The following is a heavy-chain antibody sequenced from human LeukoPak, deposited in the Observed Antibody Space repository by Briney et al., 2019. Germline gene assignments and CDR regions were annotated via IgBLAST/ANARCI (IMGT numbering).Heavy chain of an antibody. D-gene: IGHD5-24*01. CDR1: GFTFSSYE. J-gene: IGHJ6*03. CDR3: ARVEWLQFGYMDV. V-gene: IGHV3-48*03. CDR2: ISSSGSTI. Sequence: GGSLRLSCAASGFTFSSYEMNWVRQAPGKGLEWVSYISSSGSTIYYADSVKGRFTISRDNAKNSLYLQMNSLRAEDTAVYYCARVEWLQFGYMDVWGKGTTVTISS.